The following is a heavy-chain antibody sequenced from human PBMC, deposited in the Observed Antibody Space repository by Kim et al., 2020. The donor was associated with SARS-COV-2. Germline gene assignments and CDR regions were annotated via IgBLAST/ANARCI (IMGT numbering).Heavy chain of an antibody. CDR1: GFTFSDYY. V-gene: IGHV3-11*04. J-gene: IGHJ1*01. CDR2: ISSSGSTI. D-gene: IGHD6-13*01. Sequence: GGSLRLSCAASGFTFSDYYMSWIRQAPGKGLEWVSYISSSGSTIYYADSVKGRFTISRDNAKNSLYLQMNSLRAEDTAVYYCARDPEAAAANGEYFQHWGQGTLGTVSS. CDR3: ARDPEAAAANGEYFQH.